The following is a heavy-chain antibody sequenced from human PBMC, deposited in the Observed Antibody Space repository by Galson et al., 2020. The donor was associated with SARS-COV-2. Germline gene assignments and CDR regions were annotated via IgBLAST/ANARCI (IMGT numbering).Heavy chain of an antibody. CDR1: GFTFDDYA. CDR2: ISWNSGSI. V-gene: IGHV3-9*01. D-gene: IGHD3-3*01. Sequence: SLKISCAASGFTFDDYAMHWVRQAPGKGLEWVSGISWNSGSIGYADSVKGRFTISRDNAKNSLYLQMNSLRAEDTALYYCAKDSITIFGGEMSGGYYGMDVCGQGTTGTVCS. J-gene: IGHJ6*02. CDR3: AKDSITIFGGEMSGGYYGMDV.